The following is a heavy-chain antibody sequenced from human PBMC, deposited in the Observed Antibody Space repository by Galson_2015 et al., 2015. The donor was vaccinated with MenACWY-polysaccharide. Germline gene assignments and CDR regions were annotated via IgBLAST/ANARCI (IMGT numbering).Heavy chain of an antibody. D-gene: IGHD1-1*01. CDR2: IDVGNGNT. Sequence: QSGAEVKNPGASVKVSCKASGYTFTSYALHWVRQVPGQRLECMGWIDVGNGNTKFSQKFQGRVTITRDTSASTAYMELSSLRSEDTAVYYCARGTTGTGGMDVWGQGTTVTVSS. J-gene: IGHJ6*02. CDR3: ARGTTGTGGMDV. CDR1: GYTFTSYA. V-gene: IGHV1-3*01.